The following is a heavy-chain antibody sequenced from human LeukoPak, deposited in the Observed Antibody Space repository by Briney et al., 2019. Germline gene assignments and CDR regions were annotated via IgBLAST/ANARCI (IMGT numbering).Heavy chain of an antibody. D-gene: IGHD2-2*01. CDR2: FDPEDGET. CDR3: ATGTIYCSSCSDDY. CDR1: GYTLTELS. V-gene: IGHV1-24*01. J-gene: IGHJ4*02. Sequence: GASVKVSCKVSGYTLTELSMHWVRQAPGKGLEWMGGFDPEDGETPIFAQKFQGRVTMTEDTPTDTAYMELSSLRSEDTAVYYCATGTIYCSSCSDDYWGQGTLVTVSS.